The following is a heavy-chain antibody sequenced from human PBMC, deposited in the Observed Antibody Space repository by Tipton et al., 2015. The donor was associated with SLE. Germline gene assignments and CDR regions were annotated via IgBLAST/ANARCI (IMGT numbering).Heavy chain of an antibody. J-gene: IGHJ4*02. Sequence: SGFTFSSYGMHWVRQAPGKGLEWVAFIRYDGSHTVYADSVKGRFTISRDNSKKMLFLQMNSLRHQDAAVYFCTKGPYGYFDDWGQGTLVTVSS. CDR1: GFTFSSYG. CDR3: TKGPYGYFDD. CDR2: IRYDGSHT. V-gene: IGHV3-30*02. D-gene: IGHD2-21*01.